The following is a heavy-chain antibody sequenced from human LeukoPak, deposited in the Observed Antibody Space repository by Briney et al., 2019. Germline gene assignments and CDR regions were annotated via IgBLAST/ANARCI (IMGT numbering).Heavy chain of an antibody. CDR2: IYYSGST. Sequence: SETLSLTCTVSGGSISSSSYYWGWIRQPPGKGLEWIGSIYYSGSTYYNPSLKSRVTISVDTSKNQFSLKLSSVTAADTAVYYCAGGYYLSVRYFQHWGQGTLVTVSS. V-gene: IGHV4-39*07. D-gene: IGHD3-22*01. J-gene: IGHJ1*01. CDR3: AGGYYLSVRYFQH. CDR1: GGSISSSSYY.